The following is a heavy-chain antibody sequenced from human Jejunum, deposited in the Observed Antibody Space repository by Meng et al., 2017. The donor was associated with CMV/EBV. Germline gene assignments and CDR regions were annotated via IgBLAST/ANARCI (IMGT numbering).Heavy chain of an antibody. CDR2: IYNYGGT. J-gene: IGHJ5*02. CDR3: VRHGDCSSGSCYYHWFDP. Sequence: QVPLQEAGPGLVKPSETLSLPGSVSGGSSNTYYWGWIRQSPGKGLEWIGNIYNYGGTYYNPSLKSRVTISTDTSKNEFSLRLKSVTAADTAVYYCVRHGDCSSGSCYYHWFDPWGQGSLVTVSS. CDR1: GGSSNTYY. V-gene: IGHV4-59*08. D-gene: IGHD2-2*01.